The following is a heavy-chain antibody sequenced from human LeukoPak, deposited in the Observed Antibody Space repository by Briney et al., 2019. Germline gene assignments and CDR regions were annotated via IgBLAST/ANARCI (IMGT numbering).Heavy chain of an antibody. Sequence: SETLSLTCTVSGGSISSYYWSWIRQPPGKGLEWMGYIYYSGGTNYNPSLTSRVTISVDTSKNQFSLKLSSVTAADTDAYYCARMVRGYTDWFDPWGQGTLVTVSS. CDR3: ARMVRGYTDWFDP. J-gene: IGHJ5*02. CDR2: IYYSGGT. D-gene: IGHD3-10*01. CDR1: GGSISSYY. V-gene: IGHV4-59*01.